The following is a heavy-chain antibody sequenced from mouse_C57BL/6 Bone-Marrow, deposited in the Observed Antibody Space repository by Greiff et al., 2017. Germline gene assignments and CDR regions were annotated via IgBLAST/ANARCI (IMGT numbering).Heavy chain of an antibody. Sequence: QVQLQQPGAELVKPGASVTMSCTASGYTFTSYWITWVKQRPGQGLEWIGDIYPGSGSTNYNEKFKSKATLTVDTSSSTAYMQLSSLTSEDSAVYYCANIYYDGYYAMDDWGKGTSVTVSS. D-gene: IGHD2-4*01. CDR2: IYPGSGST. J-gene: IGHJ4*01. CDR3: ANIYYDGYYAMDD. V-gene: IGHV1-55*01. CDR1: GYTFTSYW.